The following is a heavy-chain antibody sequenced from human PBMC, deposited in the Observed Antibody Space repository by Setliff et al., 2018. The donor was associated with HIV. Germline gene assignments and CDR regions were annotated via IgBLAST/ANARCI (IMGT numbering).Heavy chain of an antibody. CDR1: FTFGEYA. CDR3: ARDRFYSSSWGVVRFYFDY. V-gene: IGHV3-49*04. J-gene: IGHJ4*02. D-gene: IGHD6-13*01. Sequence: GGSLRLSCRFTFGEYAMSWVRQAPGKGLEWLGFIRSKTYGGTTEYAASVKGRFTISRDDAKSIAYLQMNSLKTEDTAVYYCARDRFYSSSWGVVRFYFDYWGQGTLVTVSS. CDR2: IRSKTYGGTT.